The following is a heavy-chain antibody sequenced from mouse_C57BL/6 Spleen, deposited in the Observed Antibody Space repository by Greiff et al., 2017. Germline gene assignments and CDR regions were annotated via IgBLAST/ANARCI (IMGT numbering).Heavy chain of an antibody. V-gene: IGHV1-55*01. J-gene: IGHJ1*03. CDR2: IYPGSGST. D-gene: IGHD1-1*01. CDR1: GYTFTSYW. Sequence: QVQLQQPGAELVKPGASVKMSCKASGYTFTSYWITWVKQRPGQGLEWIGDIYPGSGSTNYSEKFKSKATLTVDTSSSTAYMQLSSLTSEDSAVYYCARYTTVVADWYFDVWGTGTTVTVSS. CDR3: ARYTTVVADWYFDV.